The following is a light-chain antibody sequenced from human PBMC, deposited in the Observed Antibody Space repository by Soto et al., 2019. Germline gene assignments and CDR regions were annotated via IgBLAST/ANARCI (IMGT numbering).Light chain of an antibody. J-gene: IGKJ2*01. Sequence: DIVMTQSPDSLPVSLGERATINCKSSQSVLYSSNNKNYLAWYQQKSGQPPKLLIYWASTREFGVPDRFSGSGSETDFTLTISSLQAEDVAAYYCHQYYTTPYTFGQGTKLEIK. V-gene: IGKV4-1*01. CDR1: QSVLYSSNNKNY. CDR2: WAS. CDR3: HQYYTTPYT.